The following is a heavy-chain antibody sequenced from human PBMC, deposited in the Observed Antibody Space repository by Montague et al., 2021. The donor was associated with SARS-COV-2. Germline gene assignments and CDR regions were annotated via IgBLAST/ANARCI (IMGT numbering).Heavy chain of an antibody. Sequence: SETLSLTCAVYGESVSGFYWGWIRQPPGEGLEWLGEINHSGSPNYNPSHKSRVTISVDTSKNQFSLKLSSVTAADTAVYYCAMRGGALDAFDIWGQGTMVIVSS. V-gene: IGHV4-34*01. CDR2: INHSGSP. CDR1: GESVSGFY. J-gene: IGHJ3*02. CDR3: AMRGGALDAFDI. D-gene: IGHD4-17*01.